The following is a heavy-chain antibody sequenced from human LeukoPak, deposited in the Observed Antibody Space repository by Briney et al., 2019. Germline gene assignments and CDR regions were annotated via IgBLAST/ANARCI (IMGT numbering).Heavy chain of an antibody. V-gene: IGHV3-30*04. J-gene: IGHJ4*02. CDR2: ISYDGSNK. D-gene: IGHD2-15*01. CDR1: GFIFSNYA. CDR3: ASTPNGVAAIYFDY. Sequence: GGFLRLSCAASGFIFSNYAMHWVRQAPGKGLEWVAVISYDGSNKYYADSVKGRFTISRDNAKNTLYLQMNSLRAGDTAVYYCASTPNGVAAIYFDYWGQGTLVTVSS.